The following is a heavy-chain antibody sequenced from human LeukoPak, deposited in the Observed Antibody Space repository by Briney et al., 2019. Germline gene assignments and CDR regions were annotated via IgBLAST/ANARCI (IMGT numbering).Heavy chain of an antibody. CDR1: GFSIISYS. CDR3: AKDAAGYSYGQSDY. CDR2: ISGSGGST. V-gene: IGHV3-23*01. D-gene: IGHD5-18*01. Sequence: GGSLRLSCAASGFSIISYSMSLVRQAAGKGLEWVSSISGSGGSTYYAVSVKGRFTISRDNSKNTLYMQMNSLRAEDTALYYCAKDAAGYSYGQSDYWGQGTLVTVSS. J-gene: IGHJ4*02.